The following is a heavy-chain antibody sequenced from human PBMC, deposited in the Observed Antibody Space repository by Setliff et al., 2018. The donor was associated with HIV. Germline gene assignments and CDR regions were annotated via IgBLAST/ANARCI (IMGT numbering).Heavy chain of an antibody. CDR3: ARLSLSLVRGIINSGDRFFDY. CDR1: GASVNSNNYY. J-gene: IGHJ4*02. Sequence: SETLSLTCTVSGASVNSNNYYWGWIRQPPGKGLEWTASIYYSGTTYYNPSLKSRVTISVDTSKNQFSLKLSSVTAADTAVYYCARLSLSLVRGIINSGDRFFDYWGQGSLVTVSS. D-gene: IGHD3-10*01. CDR2: IYYSGTT. V-gene: IGHV4-39*01.